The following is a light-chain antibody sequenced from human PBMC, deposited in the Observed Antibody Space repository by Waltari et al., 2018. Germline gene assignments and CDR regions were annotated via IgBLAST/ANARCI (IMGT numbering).Light chain of an antibody. J-gene: IGLJ2*01. CDR1: KLGDKY. CDR2: QDT. CDR3: QAWDSSDVV. Sequence: SSELTQPPSVSVSPGQTASITCSGDKLGDKYACWYQQKPGQSPVLVPYQDTKRPSGIPERFSGSNSGNTATLTISGTQAMDEADYYCQAWDSSDVVFGGGTKLTVL. V-gene: IGLV3-1*01.